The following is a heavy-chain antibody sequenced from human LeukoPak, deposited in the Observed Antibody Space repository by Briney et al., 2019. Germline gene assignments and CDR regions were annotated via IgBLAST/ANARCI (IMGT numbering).Heavy chain of an antibody. V-gene: IGHV3-21*01. D-gene: IGHD3-10*01. CDR3: ARGLWFGELPFDY. J-gene: IGHJ4*02. CDR2: ISSSSSYI. Sequence: PGGSLRLSCAASGFTFSSYSMDWVRQAPGKGLEWVSSISSSSSYIYYADSLKGRFTISRDNAKNSLYLQMDSLRAEDTAVYYCARGLWFGELPFDYWGQGTLVTVSA. CDR1: GFTFSSYS.